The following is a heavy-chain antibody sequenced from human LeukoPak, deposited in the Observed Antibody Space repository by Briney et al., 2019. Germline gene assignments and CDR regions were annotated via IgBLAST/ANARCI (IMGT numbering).Heavy chain of an antibody. V-gene: IGHV1-2*04. D-gene: IGHD1-26*01. J-gene: IGHJ3*02. CDR2: INPNSGGA. CDR3: ARVGSGSDEAFDI. CDR1: GYTFTGYF. Sequence: APVKVSCKPSGYTFTGYFMHWVRQAPGQGLEWMGWINPNSGGATYAQKFQGWVTMTRDTSISTAYIELSRLKSNDTAVYYCARVGSGSDEAFDIWGQGTMVTVSS.